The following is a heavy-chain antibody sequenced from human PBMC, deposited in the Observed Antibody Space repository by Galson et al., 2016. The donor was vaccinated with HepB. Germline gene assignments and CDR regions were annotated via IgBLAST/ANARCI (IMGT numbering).Heavy chain of an antibody. J-gene: IGHJ4*02. V-gene: IGHV3-23*01. Sequence: SLRLSCAASGSTFSSYAMSWVRQAPGKGLEWVSGISDNGGSTFYADSVKGRFTISRDNSKNTVYLQMNSLRPEDTAKYNCANPGTYLLYCGQGTLVTVSS. CDR1: GSTFSSYA. CDR3: ANPGTYLLY. D-gene: IGHD2-21*01. CDR2: ISDNGGST.